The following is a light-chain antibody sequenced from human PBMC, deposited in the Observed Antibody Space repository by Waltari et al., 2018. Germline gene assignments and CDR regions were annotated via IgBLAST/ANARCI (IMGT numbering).Light chain of an antibody. CDR2: WGS. J-gene: IGKJ2*02. V-gene: IGKV4-1*01. Sequence: DIVLTQSPDSLALSLGERATISCRSSQSVLSSTNSNNYLAWYQQRPGQPPKFLFYWGSTRCSGVPCRFDGSGSGTDFTLTISSLQAEDLAVYYCQQYYTTPCTFGQGTRLEIK. CDR1: QSVLSSTNSNNY. CDR3: QQYYTTPCT.